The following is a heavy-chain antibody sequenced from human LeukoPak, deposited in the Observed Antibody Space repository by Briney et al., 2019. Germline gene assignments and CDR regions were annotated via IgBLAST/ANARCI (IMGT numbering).Heavy chain of an antibody. J-gene: IGHJ4*02. CDR2: ISGSGGST. CDR3: AKDQPSLFRSIPSIDY. V-gene: IGHV3-23*01. D-gene: IGHD2-21*01. CDR1: GFTFSSYA. Sequence: GGSLRLSCAASGFTFSSYAMIWVRQAPGKGLEWVSAISGSGGSTYYADSVKGRFTISRDNSKNTLYLQMNSLRAEDTAVYYCAKDQPSLFRSIPSIDYWGQGTLVTVSS.